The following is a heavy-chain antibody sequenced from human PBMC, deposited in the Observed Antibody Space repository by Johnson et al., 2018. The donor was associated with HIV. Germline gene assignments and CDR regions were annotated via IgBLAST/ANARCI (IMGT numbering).Heavy chain of an antibody. CDR3: ITEEYYYDSSGYDAFDI. CDR1: GFTFSSYA. V-gene: IGHV3-30*04. D-gene: IGHD3-22*01. Sequence: QMQLVESGGGVVQPGRSLRLSCAASGFTFSSYAMHWVRQAPGKGLEWVAVISYDGSNKYYADSVKGRFTISRDNSKNTLYLQMNSMKTEDTAMYYCITEEYYYDSSGYDAFDIWGQGTMVTVSS. J-gene: IGHJ3*02. CDR2: ISYDGSNK.